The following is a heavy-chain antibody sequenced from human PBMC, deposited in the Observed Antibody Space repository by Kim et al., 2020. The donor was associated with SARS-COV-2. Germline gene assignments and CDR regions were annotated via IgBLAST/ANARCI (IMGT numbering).Heavy chain of an antibody. V-gene: IGHV1-69*13. CDR1: GGTFSSYA. J-gene: IGHJ4*02. CDR3: ARGIAAAGLYKLPFFDY. D-gene: IGHD6-13*01. Sequence: SVKVSCKASGGTFSSYAISWVRQAPGQGLEWMGGIIPIFGTANYAQKFQGRVTITADESTSTAYMELSSLRSEDTAVYYCARGIAAAGLYKLPFFDYWGQGTLVTVSS. CDR2: IIPIFGTA.